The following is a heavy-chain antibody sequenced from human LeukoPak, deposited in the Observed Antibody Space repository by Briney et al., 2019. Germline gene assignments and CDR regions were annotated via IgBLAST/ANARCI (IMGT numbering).Heavy chain of an antibody. CDR2: IYYSGSIHSSGST. V-gene: IGHV4-39*07. J-gene: IGHJ2*01. Sequence: SETLSLTCTVSGGSISSSSYYWGWIRQPPGKGLEWIGSIYYSGSIHSSGSTDYNPSLKSRVTISVDKSNNQFSLKLTSVTAADTAVYYCARDSTVRSWYFDLWGRGTLVTVSS. CDR1: GGSISSSSYY. CDR3: ARDSTVRSWYFDL. D-gene: IGHD4-11*01.